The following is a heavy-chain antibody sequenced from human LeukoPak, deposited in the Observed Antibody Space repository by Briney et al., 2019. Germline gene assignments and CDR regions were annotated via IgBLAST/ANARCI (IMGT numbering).Heavy chain of an antibody. CDR1: GGSISSGGYY. V-gene: IGHV4-30-2*01. CDR3: ARTATRLDSSGSLTDY. D-gene: IGHD3-22*01. J-gene: IGHJ4*02. Sequence: PSETLSLTCTVSGGSISSGGYYWSWIRQPPGKGLEWIGYIYHSGSTYYNPSLKSRVTISVDRSKNQFSLKLSSVTAADTAVYYCARTATRLDSSGSLTDYWGRGTLVTVSS. CDR2: IYHSGST.